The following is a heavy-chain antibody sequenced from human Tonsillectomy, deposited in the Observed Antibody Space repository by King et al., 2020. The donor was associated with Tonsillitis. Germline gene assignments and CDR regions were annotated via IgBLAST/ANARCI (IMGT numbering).Heavy chain of an antibody. CDR1: GGSISSGHYY. J-gene: IGHJ4*02. CDR3: ARYGGNWNDEWNFDH. Sequence: VQLQESGPGLVKPSQTLSLTCTVSGGSISSGHYYWTWIRQPAGKGLEWIGHIYTSGSTNYIPSLKSRVTMSVDTSKNQFSLNLSSVTAADTAVYYCARYGGNWNDEWNFDHWGQGTLVTVSS. V-gene: IGHV4-61*02. CDR2: IYTSGST. D-gene: IGHD1-1*01.